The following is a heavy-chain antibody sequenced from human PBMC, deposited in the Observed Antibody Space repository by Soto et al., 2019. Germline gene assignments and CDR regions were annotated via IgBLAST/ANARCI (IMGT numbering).Heavy chain of an antibody. J-gene: IGHJ4*02. Sequence: VQLVESGGGLVQPGGSLRLSCAASGFTFSRYEMNWVRQAPGKGLEWISYISGTGTTIYYADSVKGRFTFSRDNAKDLLYLQMSILRTEDTAVYYCARWPTNGYYYFDFWGQGTLVTVSS. CDR2: ISGTGTTI. V-gene: IGHV3-48*03. D-gene: IGHD2-8*01. CDR1: GFTFSRYE. CDR3: ARWPTNGYYYFDF.